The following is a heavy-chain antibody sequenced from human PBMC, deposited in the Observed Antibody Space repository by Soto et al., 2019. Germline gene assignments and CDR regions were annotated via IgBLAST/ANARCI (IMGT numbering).Heavy chain of an antibody. D-gene: IGHD6-19*01. CDR2: IKHDGSEK. J-gene: IGHJ4*02. CDR3: ARDKETAVAPFDY. CDR1: GFTFSSYW. V-gene: IGHV3-7*01. Sequence: EVQLVESGGGLVQPGGSLRLSCAASGFTFSSYWMSWVRQAPGKGLEWVANIKHDGSEKYYVDSVKDRFTISRDNAKNSLYLQMNSLRAEDTAIYYCARDKETAVAPFDYWGQGTLVTVSS.